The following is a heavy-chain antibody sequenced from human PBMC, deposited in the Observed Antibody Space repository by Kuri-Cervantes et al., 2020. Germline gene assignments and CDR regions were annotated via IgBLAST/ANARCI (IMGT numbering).Heavy chain of an antibody. V-gene: IGHV3-53*01. J-gene: IGHJ6*02. CDR3: ARDRVAARLYYYYGMDV. CDR2: IYSGGST. CDR1: GFTVSSNY. Sequence: GESLKISCAASGFTVSSNYMSWVRQAPGKGLEWVSVIYSGGSTYYADSVKGRFTISRDNSKNTLYLQMNSLRAEDTAVYYCARDRVAARLYYYYGMDVWGQGTTVTVSS. D-gene: IGHD6-6*01.